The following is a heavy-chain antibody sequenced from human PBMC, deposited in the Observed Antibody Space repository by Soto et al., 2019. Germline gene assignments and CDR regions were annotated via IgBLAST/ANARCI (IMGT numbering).Heavy chain of an antibody. D-gene: IGHD2-15*01. Sequence: SETLSLTCTVSGGSISSGDYYWSWIRQPPGKGLEWIGYIYYSGSTYYNPSLKSRVTISVDTSKNQFSLKLSSVTAADTAVYYCAREGDCSGGSCSSYFDYWGKGTLVTVS. J-gene: IGHJ4*02. CDR1: GGSISSGDYY. CDR3: AREGDCSGGSCSSYFDY. V-gene: IGHV4-30-4*01. CDR2: IYYSGST.